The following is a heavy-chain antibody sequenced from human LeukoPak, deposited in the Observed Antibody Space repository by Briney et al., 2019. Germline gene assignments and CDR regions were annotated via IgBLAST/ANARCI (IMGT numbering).Heavy chain of an antibody. Sequence: PGGSLRLSCAASGFTFSSYEMNWVRHAPGKGLEWVSYISSSGSTIYYADSVKGRFTISRDKAKNSLYLQMTSLRAEDTAVYYCARDRPYYDSSGYTYWYFDLWGRGTLVTVSS. CDR2: ISSSGSTI. CDR3: ARDRPYYDSSGYTYWYFDL. J-gene: IGHJ2*01. CDR1: GFTFSSYE. V-gene: IGHV3-48*03. D-gene: IGHD3-22*01.